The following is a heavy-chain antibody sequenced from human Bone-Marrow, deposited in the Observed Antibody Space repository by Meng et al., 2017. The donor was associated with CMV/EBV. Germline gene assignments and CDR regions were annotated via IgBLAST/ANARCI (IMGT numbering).Heavy chain of an antibody. J-gene: IGHJ4*02. CDR2: ISYDGSNK. Sequence: SLKISCAASGFTFSSYAMHWVRQAPGKGLEWVAVISYDGSNKYYADSVKGRFTISRDNSKNTLYLQMNSLRAEDTAVYYCAREGVYDSSGYYFDYCGQGTLVTVSS. V-gene: IGHV3-30*04. D-gene: IGHD3-22*01. CDR1: GFTFSSYA. CDR3: AREGVYDSSGYYFDY.